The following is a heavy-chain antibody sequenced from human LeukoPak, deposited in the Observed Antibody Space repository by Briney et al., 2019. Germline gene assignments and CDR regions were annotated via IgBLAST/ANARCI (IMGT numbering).Heavy chain of an antibody. CDR1: GFRLSDYD. J-gene: IGHJ5*02. CDR3: ARADCSGSTCYLRRSWFGP. CDR2: ISTGSRYI. V-gene: IGHV3-21*01. D-gene: IGHD2-2*01. Sequence: PGGSLRLSCAASGFRLSDYDMNWVRQAPGMGLEWVSSISTGSRYIYYAYSVKGRFTIPRDDAKNSLYLQMDYLRAEDTAVYYCARADCSGSTCYLRRSWFGPWGQGTLVTVSS.